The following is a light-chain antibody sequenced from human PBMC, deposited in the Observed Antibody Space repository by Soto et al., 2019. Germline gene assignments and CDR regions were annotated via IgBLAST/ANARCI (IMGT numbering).Light chain of an antibody. CDR1: RSNIGSNA. CDR2: TDS. Sequence: QSVLTQPPSVSGTPGQRVTISCSGSRSNIGSNAVNWYQQFPGAAPKLLIYTDSQRPSGVPDRISGAKSATSASLAISGLQSDDEAFYYCATWDDSLNGRVFGGGTKVTVL. CDR3: ATWDDSLNGRV. J-gene: IGLJ2*01. V-gene: IGLV1-44*01.